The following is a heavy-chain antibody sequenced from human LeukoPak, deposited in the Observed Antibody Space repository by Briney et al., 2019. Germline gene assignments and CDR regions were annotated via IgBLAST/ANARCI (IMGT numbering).Heavy chain of an antibody. V-gene: IGHV4-59*01. D-gene: IGHD1-26*01. Sequence: SETLSLTCTVSGGSISSYYWSWIRQPPGKGLEWIGYIYYSGSTNYNPSLKSRVTISVDTSKNQFSLKLSSVTAADTAVYYCARGLGATRGHYYYYYMDVWGKATTVTASS. J-gene: IGHJ6*03. CDR2: IYYSGST. CDR3: ARGLGATRGHYYYYYMDV. CDR1: GGSISSYY.